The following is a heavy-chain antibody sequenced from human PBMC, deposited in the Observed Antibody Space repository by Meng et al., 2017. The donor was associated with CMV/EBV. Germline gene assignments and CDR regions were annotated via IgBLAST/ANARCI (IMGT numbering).Heavy chain of an antibody. CDR1: GFTFSSYG. Sequence: GESLKISCAASGFTFSSYGMHWVRQAPGKGLEWVAFIRYDGSNKYYADSVKGRFTISRDKSKNTLYLQMNSLRAEDTAVYYCAKDSGSRAAPGRLYFDYWGQGTLVTVSS. V-gene: IGHV3-30*02. CDR2: IRYDGSNK. J-gene: IGHJ4*02. CDR3: AKDSGSRAAPGRLYFDY. D-gene: IGHD2-15*01.